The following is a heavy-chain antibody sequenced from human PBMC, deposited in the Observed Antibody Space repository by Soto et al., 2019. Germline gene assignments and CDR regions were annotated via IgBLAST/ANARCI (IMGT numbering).Heavy chain of an antibody. CDR2: INPNSGGT. CDR3: ARDVFGYGDYANWFDP. D-gene: IGHD4-17*01. Sequence: ASVKVSCKASGYTFTGYYMHWVRQAPGQGLEWMGWINPNSGGTNYAQKFQGWVTMTRDTSISTAYMELSRLRSDDTAVYYCARDVFGYGDYANWFDPWGQGTLVTVS. V-gene: IGHV1-2*04. CDR1: GYTFTGYY. J-gene: IGHJ5*02.